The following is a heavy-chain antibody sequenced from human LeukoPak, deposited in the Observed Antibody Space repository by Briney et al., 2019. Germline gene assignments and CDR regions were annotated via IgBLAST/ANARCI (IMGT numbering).Heavy chain of an antibody. CDR3: ARGAVAGTFGY. Sequence: GGSLRLSCAASGFTFSSYSMSWVRQAPGKGLEWVSSISSSGYINYTHSVRGRFTISRDKAKNSLYLQMNSVRAEDTAVYYCARGAVAGTFGYWREGTLVSVSS. V-gene: IGHV3-21*01. CDR1: GFTFSSYS. D-gene: IGHD6-19*01. CDR2: ISSSGYI. J-gene: IGHJ4*02.